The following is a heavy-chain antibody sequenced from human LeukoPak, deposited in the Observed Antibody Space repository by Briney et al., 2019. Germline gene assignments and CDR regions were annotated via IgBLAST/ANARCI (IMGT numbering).Heavy chain of an antibody. D-gene: IGHD3-3*01. CDR1: GGTFSSYT. Sequence: SVKVSCKSSGGTFSSYTISWVRQAPGQGLEWMGRIIPILGIAHYAQKFQDRVTITAHKSTSTAYMELSSLRSEDTAVYYCARGCDDFWSGYFPTDWFDPWGQGTLVTVSS. CDR2: IIPILGIA. J-gene: IGHJ5*02. V-gene: IGHV1-69*02. CDR3: ARGCDDFWSGYFPTDWFDP.